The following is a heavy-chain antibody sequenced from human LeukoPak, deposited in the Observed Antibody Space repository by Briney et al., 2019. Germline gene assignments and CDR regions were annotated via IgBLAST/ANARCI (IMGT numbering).Heavy chain of an antibody. J-gene: IGHJ4*02. CDR1: EFTFGDYA. Sequence: GGSLRLSCIASEFTFGDYAMSWIRQAPGRGLEWVSYIGDSGTPIYYADSVKGRFTVSRDNAKNSLFLQMDSLRAEDTAVYYCARDRRPSVYGGLDNWGQGTLVTVSS. D-gene: IGHD4/OR15-4a*01. V-gene: IGHV3-11*04. CDR2: IGDSGTPI. CDR3: ARDRRPSVYGGLDN.